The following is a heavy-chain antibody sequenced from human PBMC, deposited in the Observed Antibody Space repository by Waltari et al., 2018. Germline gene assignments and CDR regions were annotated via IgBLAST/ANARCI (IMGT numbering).Heavy chain of an antibody. Sequence: QVQLQESGPGLVKPSETLSLTCTVSGGSISSYYWSWIRQPPGKGLEWIGYIYYSGSTNYNPSLKSRVTISVDTSKNQFSLKLSSVTAADTAVYYCARVTLHDAFDIWCQGTMVTVSS. CDR1: GGSISSYY. CDR3: ARVTLHDAFDI. D-gene: IGHD2-15*01. CDR2: IYYSGST. V-gene: IGHV4-59*01. J-gene: IGHJ3*02.